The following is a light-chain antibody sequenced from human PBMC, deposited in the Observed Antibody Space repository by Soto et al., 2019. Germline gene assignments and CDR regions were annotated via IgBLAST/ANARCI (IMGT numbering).Light chain of an antibody. CDR1: SGHSSYA. V-gene: IGLV4-69*01. Sequence: QPVLTQSPSASASLGASVKLTCTLSSGHSSYAIEWHQQQPEKGPRYLMKLDSDGSHTTGDAIPDRFSGSSSGAERYLTISSLQSEDEADYYCQTCGTGIHVVFGGGTQLTVL. J-gene: IGLJ2*01. CDR3: QTCGTGIHVV. CDR2: LDSDGSH.